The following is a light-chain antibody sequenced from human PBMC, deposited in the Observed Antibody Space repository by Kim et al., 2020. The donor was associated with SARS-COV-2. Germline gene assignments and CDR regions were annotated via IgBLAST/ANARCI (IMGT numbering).Light chain of an antibody. CDR2: EVS. J-gene: IGLJ2*01. CDR3: SSYAGINNLV. V-gene: IGLV2-8*01. Sequence: QSALTQPPSASGSPGQSVTISCTGTSSDIGTYNYVSWYQQHPGNAPKLMIYEVSKRPSGVPDRFSGSKSGNTASLTVSGLQAEDEADYYCSSYAGINNLVFGGGTQLTVL. CDR1: SSDIGTYNY.